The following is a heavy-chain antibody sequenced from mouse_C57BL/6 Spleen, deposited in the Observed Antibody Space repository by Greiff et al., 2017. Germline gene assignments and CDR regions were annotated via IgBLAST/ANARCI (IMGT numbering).Heavy chain of an antibody. J-gene: IGHJ2*01. V-gene: IGHV5-4*01. Sequence: EVKLVESGGGLVKPGGSLKLSCAASGFTFSSYSMSWVRQTPEKRLEWVATISAGGSYTYYPDNVKGRFTITRDNDKNTLYLQMSHLKSEDTAMYYCARDEGYYLDYWGQGTTLTVSS. CDR1: GFTFSSYS. CDR3: ARDEGYYLDY. CDR2: ISAGGSYT.